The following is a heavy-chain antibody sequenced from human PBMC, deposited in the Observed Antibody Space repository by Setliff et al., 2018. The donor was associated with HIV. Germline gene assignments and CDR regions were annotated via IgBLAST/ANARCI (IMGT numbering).Heavy chain of an antibody. CDR1: GYRFTGFA. D-gene: IGHD5-18*01. V-gene: IGHV1-3*01. J-gene: IGHJ4*02. Sequence: GASVKVFCKASGYRFTGFAIHWVRQAPGQRFEWMGWINAGTGNTKYSQKFQDRVTISRDIHANTAYMELSSLRSEDTAIYYCARSLREYSYGSPDYWGPGTLVTVSS. CDR2: INAGTGNT. CDR3: ARSLREYSYGSPDY.